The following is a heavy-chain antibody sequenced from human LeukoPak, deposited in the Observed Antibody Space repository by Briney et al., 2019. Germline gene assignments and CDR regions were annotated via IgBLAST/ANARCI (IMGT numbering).Heavy chain of an antibody. CDR1: GFTVRSNY. V-gene: IGHV3-53*01. D-gene: IGHD1-26*01. J-gene: IGHJ4*02. CDR3: ARVRVGNLFDY. CDR2: IYSGGST. Sequence: GGSLRLSCAASGFTVRSNYMSWVRQAPGKGLEWVSVIYSGGSTYYADSVKGRFTISRDNLKNTLYLQTNSLRAEDTAVYYCARVRVGNLFDYWGQGTLVTVSS.